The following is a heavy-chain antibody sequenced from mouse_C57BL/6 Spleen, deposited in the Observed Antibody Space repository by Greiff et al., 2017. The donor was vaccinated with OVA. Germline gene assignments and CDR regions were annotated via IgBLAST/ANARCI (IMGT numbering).Heavy chain of an antibody. CDR2: IDPETGGT. V-gene: IGHV1-15*01. Sequence: VQLQQSGAELVRPGASVTLSCKASGYTFTDYEMHWVKQTPVHGLEWIGAIDPETGGTAYNQKFKGKAILTADKSSSTAYMELRSLTSEDSAVYYCTRPGRGYAMDYWGQGTSVTVSS. CDR3: TRPGRGYAMDY. J-gene: IGHJ4*01. CDR1: GYTFTDYE. D-gene: IGHD3-3*01.